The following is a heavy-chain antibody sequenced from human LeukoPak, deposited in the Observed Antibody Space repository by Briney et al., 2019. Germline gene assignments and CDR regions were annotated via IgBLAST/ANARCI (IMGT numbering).Heavy chain of an antibody. V-gene: IGHV1-46*01. CDR2: INPSGGST. Sequence: ASVKVSCKASGYTFTSYYMHWVRQAPGQGLEWMGIINPSGGSTSYAQKFQGRVTMTRDTSTSTVYMELSSLRSEDTAVYYCARDTFYDSSGREYYFDHWGQGTLVTVSS. CDR3: ARDTFYDSSGREYYFDH. CDR1: GYTFTSYY. D-gene: IGHD3-22*01. J-gene: IGHJ4*02.